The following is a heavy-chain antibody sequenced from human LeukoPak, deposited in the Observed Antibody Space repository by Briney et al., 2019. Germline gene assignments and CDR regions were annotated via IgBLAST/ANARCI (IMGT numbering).Heavy chain of an antibody. CDR1: GGSISSYY. Sequence: KPSETLSLTCTVSGGSISSYYWSWIRQPAGKGLEWIGRIYTSGSTNYNPSLKSRVTMSVDTSKNQFSLKLSSVTAADTAVYYCARDGWIQGERDAFDIWGQGTMVTVSS. D-gene: IGHD5-18*01. CDR3: ARDGWIQGERDAFDI. J-gene: IGHJ3*02. V-gene: IGHV4-4*07. CDR2: IYTSGST.